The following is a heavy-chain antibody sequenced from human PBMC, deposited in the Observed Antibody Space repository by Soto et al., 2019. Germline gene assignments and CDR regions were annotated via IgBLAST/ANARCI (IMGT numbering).Heavy chain of an antibody. CDR3: ARDHEYYDFWSPMDF. V-gene: IGHV3-48*01. CDR2: ISSSSSTI. CDR1: GFTFSSYS. Sequence: PGGSLRLSCAASGFTFSSYSMNWVRQAPGKGLEWVSYISSSSSTIYYADSVKGRFTISRDNAKNSLYLQMNSLRAEDTAVYYCARDHEYYDFWSPMDFCGKRTTVTVSA. J-gene: IGHJ6*04. D-gene: IGHD3-3*01.